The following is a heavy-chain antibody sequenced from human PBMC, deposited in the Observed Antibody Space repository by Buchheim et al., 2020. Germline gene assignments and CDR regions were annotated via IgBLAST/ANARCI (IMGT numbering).Heavy chain of an antibody. V-gene: IGHV1-69*12. J-gene: IGHJ6*02. CDR2: IIPIFGTA. D-gene: IGHD3-3*01. Sequence: QVQLLQSGAELTKPGSSVKVSCKASGCTFSIYAISWVRQAPGQGLEWLGGIIPIFGTATYAQKFQGRVPITADASTTTAYMELSSLRAEDTAVYYCASDEFGSGTPKGDYYYGMDVWGQGTT. CDR3: ASDEFGSGTPKGDYYYGMDV. CDR1: GCTFSIYA.